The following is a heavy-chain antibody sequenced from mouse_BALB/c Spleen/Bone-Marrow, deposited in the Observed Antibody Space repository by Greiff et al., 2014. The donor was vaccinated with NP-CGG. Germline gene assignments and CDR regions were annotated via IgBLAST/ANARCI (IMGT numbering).Heavy chain of an antibody. CDR1: GYTFTSYY. Sequence: QVQLKESGAELVKPGASVKLSCKSFGYTFTSYYMYWVKQRPGQGLEWIGGINPSNGGTNFNEKFKSKATLTVDKSSSTAYMQLSSLTSEDSSVYYCTREGTFFAYWGQGTLVTVSA. J-gene: IGHJ3*01. D-gene: IGHD3-3*01. V-gene: IGHV1S81*02. CDR2: INPSNGGT. CDR3: TREGTFFAY.